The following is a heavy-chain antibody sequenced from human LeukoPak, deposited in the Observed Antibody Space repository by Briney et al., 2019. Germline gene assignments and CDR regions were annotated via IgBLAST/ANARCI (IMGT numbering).Heavy chain of an antibody. J-gene: IGHJ4*01. CDR1: GYTFSSYH. CDR2: INPSGGST. V-gene: IGHV1-46*01. D-gene: IGHD1-26*01. CDR3: ASGQPGTPHDY. Sequence: ASVKVSCKASGYTFSSYHMHWVRQAPGQGLEWMGIINPSGGSTIYAQMFQGRVTMTRRTSTTTVYMELSSLRAEDTAVYYRASGQPGTPHDYRGHGTLVTVSS.